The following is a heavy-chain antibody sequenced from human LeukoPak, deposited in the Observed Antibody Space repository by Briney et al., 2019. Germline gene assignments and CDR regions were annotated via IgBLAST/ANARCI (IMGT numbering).Heavy chain of an antibody. D-gene: IGHD5-18*01. CDR2: INWNGGSI. Sequence: GGSLRLPCAASGFAFDDYGMSWVRQAPGKGLEWVSGINWNGGSIGYADSVKGRFTISRDNAKNSLYLQINSLRAEDTALYYCARADKDGYGFFGFDYWGQGTLVTVSS. CDR1: GFAFDDYG. J-gene: IGHJ4*02. CDR3: ARADKDGYGFFGFDY. V-gene: IGHV3-20*04.